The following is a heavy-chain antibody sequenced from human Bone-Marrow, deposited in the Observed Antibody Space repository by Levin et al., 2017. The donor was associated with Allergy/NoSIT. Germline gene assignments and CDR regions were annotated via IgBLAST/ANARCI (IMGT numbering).Heavy chain of an antibody. J-gene: IGHJ4*02. V-gene: IGHV1-24*01. CDR3: ARGGQRLVHLDY. CDR2: FDPEDGET. D-gene: IGHD6-19*01. CDR1: GYTLTELS. Sequence: GESLKISCKVSGYTLTELSMHWVRQAPGKGLEWMGGFDPEDGETIHAQKFQGGVTMTEATSTDTAYMELSRLGSDAAAVYCGARGGQRLVHLDYWGQGTLVTVSS.